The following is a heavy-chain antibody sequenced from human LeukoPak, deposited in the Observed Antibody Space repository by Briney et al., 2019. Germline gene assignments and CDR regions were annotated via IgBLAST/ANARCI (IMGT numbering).Heavy chain of an antibody. D-gene: IGHD3-22*01. Sequence: GGSLRLSCAASGFTFSNYAMSWVRQAPGKGLEWVSGISGNGGNTHYADSVKGRFTISRDNSKNTLYLQMNSLRAEDTAVYYCAKDPTRKYYYDSSGNLDAFDIWGQGTMVTVSS. CDR3: AKDPTRKYYYDSSGNLDAFDI. CDR2: ISGNGGNT. V-gene: IGHV3-23*01. CDR1: GFTFSNYA. J-gene: IGHJ3*02.